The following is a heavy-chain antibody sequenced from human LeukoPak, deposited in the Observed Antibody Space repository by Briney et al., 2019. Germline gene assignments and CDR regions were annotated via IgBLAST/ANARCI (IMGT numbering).Heavy chain of an antibody. CDR2: INPNSGGT. D-gene: IGHD6-6*01. V-gene: IGHV1-2*02. CDR3: ARVKIAAPPGSDYYYYYMDV. Sequence: ASVKVSCKASGYTFTGYYMHWVRQAPGQGREWMGGINPNSGGTNYAQKFQGRVTMTRDTCISTAYMELSRLRSDDTAVYYCARVKIAAPPGSDYYYYYMDVWGKGTTVTVSS. CDR1: GYTFTGYY. J-gene: IGHJ6*03.